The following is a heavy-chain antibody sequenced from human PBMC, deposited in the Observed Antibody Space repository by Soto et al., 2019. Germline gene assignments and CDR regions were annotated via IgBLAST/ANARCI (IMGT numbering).Heavy chain of an antibody. CDR1: GDSISSRSYY. CDR3: ARQRTSVVTQAFFDV. V-gene: IGHV4-39*01. J-gene: IGHJ4*02. D-gene: IGHD2-21*02. CDR2: IYYSGST. Sequence: SETLSLTCTVTGDSISSRSYYWGWIRQPPGKGLEWIGSIYYSGSTYNNPSLRSRLPMYIDTSKDHFSLELKSVTAADTSLYFCARQRTSVVTQAFFDVWGPGSVV.